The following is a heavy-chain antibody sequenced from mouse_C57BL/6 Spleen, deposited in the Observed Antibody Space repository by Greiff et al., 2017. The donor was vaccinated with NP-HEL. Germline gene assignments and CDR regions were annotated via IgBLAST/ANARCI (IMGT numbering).Heavy chain of an antibody. Sequence: EVMLVESGGGLVKPGGSLKLSCAASGFTFSSYAMSWVRQTPEKRLEWVATISDGGSYTYYPDNVQGRFTISRDNAKNNLYLQMSHLKSEDTAMYYCARELSAYWGQGTLVTVSA. CDR2: ISDGGSYT. D-gene: IGHD1-1*02. J-gene: IGHJ3*01. V-gene: IGHV5-4*01. CDR1: GFTFSSYA. CDR3: ARELSAY.